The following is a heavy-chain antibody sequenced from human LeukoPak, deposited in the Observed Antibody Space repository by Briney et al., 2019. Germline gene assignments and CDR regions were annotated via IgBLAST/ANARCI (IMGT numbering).Heavy chain of an antibody. CDR1: GGSISSYY. CDR2: IYYSGST. CDR3: ARVVAAITGYFDY. Sequence: PSETLSLTCTVSGGSISSYYWSWIRRPPGKGLEWIGYIYYSGSTNYNPSLKSRVTISVDTSKNQFSLKLSSVTAADTAVYYCARVVAAITGYFDYWGQGTLVTVSS. V-gene: IGHV4-59*01. J-gene: IGHJ4*02. D-gene: IGHD2-15*01.